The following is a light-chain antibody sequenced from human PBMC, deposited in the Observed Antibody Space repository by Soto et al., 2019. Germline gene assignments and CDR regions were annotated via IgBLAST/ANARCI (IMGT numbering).Light chain of an antibody. J-gene: IGLJ1*01. CDR3: SSYTTSSFYV. V-gene: IGLV2-14*03. CDR2: DVS. CDR1: SSDIGGYNY. Sequence: QSALTQPASVSGSPGQSITISCIGTSSDIGGYNYVSWYQQHPGNAPKLMVFDVSDRPSGVSNRFCGSKSGNTASLTISGLQAEDEADYSCSSYTTSSFYVFGTGTKVTVL.